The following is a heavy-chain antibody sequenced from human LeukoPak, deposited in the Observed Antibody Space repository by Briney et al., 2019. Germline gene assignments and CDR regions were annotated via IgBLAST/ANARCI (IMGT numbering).Heavy chain of an antibody. CDR3: AGGRAYYYDSSGLGDY. J-gene: IGHJ4*02. V-gene: IGHV3-30-3*01. CDR1: GFTFSNAW. CDR2: ISYDGSNK. D-gene: IGHD3-22*01. Sequence: PGGSLRLSCAASGFTFSNAWMSWVRQAPGKGLEWVAVISYDGSNKYYADSVKGRFTISRDNSKNTLYLQMNSLRAEDTAVYYCAGGRAYYYDSSGLGDYWGQGTLVTVSS.